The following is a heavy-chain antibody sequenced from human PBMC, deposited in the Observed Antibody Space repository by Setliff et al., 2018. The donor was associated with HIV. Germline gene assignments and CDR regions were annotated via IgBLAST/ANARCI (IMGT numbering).Heavy chain of an antibody. CDR3: ANMQWASNAWYSFDY. CDR2: INQDGSEK. Sequence: GGSLRLSCAVSGFTFSSHWMVWVRQAPGKGLEWVANINQDGSEKNYVASVEGRFTISRDNAKNSLYLQMNSLRAEDTAVYYCANMQWASNAWYSFDYWGQGALVTVSS. D-gene: IGHD6-19*01. V-gene: IGHV3-7*03. CDR1: GFTFSSHW. J-gene: IGHJ4*02.